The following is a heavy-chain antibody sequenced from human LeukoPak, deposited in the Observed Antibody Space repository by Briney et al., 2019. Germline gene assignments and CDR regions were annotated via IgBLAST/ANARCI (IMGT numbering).Heavy chain of an antibody. CDR2: ISGSGAST. Sequence: GGSLRLSCAASGFTFSSYAMSWVRQAPGKGLEWVSAISGSGASTYYADSVKGRCTISRDNSKNTLYLQMNSLRAEDTAVYYCARGRSGYFDYWGQGTLVTVSS. D-gene: IGHD3-10*01. J-gene: IGHJ4*02. V-gene: IGHV3-23*01. CDR3: ARGRSGYFDY. CDR1: GFTFSSYA.